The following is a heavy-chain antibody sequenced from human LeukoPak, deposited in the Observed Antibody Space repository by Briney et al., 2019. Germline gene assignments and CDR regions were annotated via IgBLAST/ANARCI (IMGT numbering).Heavy chain of an antibody. Sequence: SETLSLTCAVYGGSFSGYYWSWIRQPPGKGLEWIGEINHSGSTNYNPSLKSRVTISVDTSKNQFSLKLSSVTAANTAVYYCARRGYVWGSYRLAGWGQGTLVTVSS. D-gene: IGHD3-16*02. V-gene: IGHV4-34*01. CDR3: ARRGYVWGSYRLAG. J-gene: IGHJ4*02. CDR2: INHSGST. CDR1: GGSFSGYY.